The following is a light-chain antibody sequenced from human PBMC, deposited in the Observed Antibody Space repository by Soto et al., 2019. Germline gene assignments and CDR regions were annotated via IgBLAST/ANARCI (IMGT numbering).Light chain of an antibody. J-gene: IGLJ1*01. V-gene: IGLV2-14*03. CDR3: VSYTNPGTYV. CDR1: SRDVTDSDS. Sequence: QLVLTQPASVSRSPGQSVTISCAGASRDVTDSDSVSWYQHRPGEAPKLIILDFTYRPSGVSDRFSGSLSANTASLTISGLQVEDEGNYYCVSYTNPGTYVFGPGTKVTVL. CDR2: DFT.